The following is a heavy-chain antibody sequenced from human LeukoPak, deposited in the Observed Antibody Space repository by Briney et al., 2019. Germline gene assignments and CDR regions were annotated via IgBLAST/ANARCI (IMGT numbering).Heavy chain of an antibody. Sequence: GGSLRLSCAASGFTVSSNYMSWVRQAPGKGLEWVSVIYSGGSTYYADSVKGRFTISRDTSKNTLYLQMNSLRAEDTAVYYCARDPVGAIGNGMDFWGQGTTVTVSS. D-gene: IGHD1-26*01. CDR2: IYSGGST. CDR3: ARDPVGAIGNGMDF. CDR1: GFTVSSNY. J-gene: IGHJ6*02. V-gene: IGHV3-66*01.